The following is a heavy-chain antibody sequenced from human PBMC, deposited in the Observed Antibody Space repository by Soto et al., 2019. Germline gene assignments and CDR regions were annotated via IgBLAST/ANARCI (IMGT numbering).Heavy chain of an antibody. D-gene: IGHD2-15*01. CDR1: GFTFDDYG. V-gene: IGHV3-20*01. CDR2: INWNGRST. J-gene: IGHJ4*02. CDR3: ARGVAAPEY. Sequence: AGGSLRLSCAASGFTFDDYGMTWVRQAPGKGLEWVSGINWNGRSTGYADSVKGRFTISRDNAKNSLYLQMNSLRAEDTALYHCARGVAAPEYWGQGTPVTVSS.